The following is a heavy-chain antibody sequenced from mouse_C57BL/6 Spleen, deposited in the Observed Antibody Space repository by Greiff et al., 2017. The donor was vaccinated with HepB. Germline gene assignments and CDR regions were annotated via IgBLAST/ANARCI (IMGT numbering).Heavy chain of an antibody. J-gene: IGHJ1*03. Sequence: LVKPGASVKLSCNSSGHTFTEYTITWVKQRSGQGLEWIGWFYPGSGSIKYNEKFKDKATLTADKSSSTVYMELSRLTSEDSAVYFCARHEGWDWYFDVWGTGTTVTVSS. D-gene: IGHD4-1*01. V-gene: IGHV1-62-2*01. CDR1: GHTFTEYT. CDR3: ARHEGWDWYFDV. CDR2: FYPGSGSI.